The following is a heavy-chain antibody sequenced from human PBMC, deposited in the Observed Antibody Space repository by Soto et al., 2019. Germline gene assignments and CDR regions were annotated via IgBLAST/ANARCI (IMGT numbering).Heavy chain of an antibody. CDR3: ARGIKNYYGVDV. Sequence: EVQLVESGGDLVQPGGSLRLSCAASGFTFTSYWVHWVRQAPGKGLVWVSRINSDGTTANYADSVTGRFTISRDNAKNTVYLQMTSLRVEDTAVYYCARGIKNYYGVDVWGQGTTVTVSS. V-gene: IGHV3-74*01. J-gene: IGHJ6*02. CDR2: INSDGTTA. CDR1: GFTFTSYW.